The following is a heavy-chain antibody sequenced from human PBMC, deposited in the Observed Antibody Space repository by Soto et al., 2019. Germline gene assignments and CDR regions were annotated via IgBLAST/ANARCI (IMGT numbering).Heavy chain of an antibody. D-gene: IGHD1-26*01. CDR3: AKDRAKALLWAYFDY. Sequence: QVQLVESGGGVVQPGRSLRLSCAASGFTFSSYGMHWVRQAPGKGLEWVAVISYDGSNKYYADSVKGRFTISRDNSKNTLYLQMNSLRAEDTAVYYCAKDRAKALLWAYFDYWGQGTLVTVSS. CDR1: GFTFSSYG. J-gene: IGHJ4*02. CDR2: ISYDGSNK. V-gene: IGHV3-30*18.